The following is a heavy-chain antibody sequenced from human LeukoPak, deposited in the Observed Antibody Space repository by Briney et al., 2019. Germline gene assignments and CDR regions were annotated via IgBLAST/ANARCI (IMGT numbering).Heavy chain of an antibody. V-gene: IGHV3-7*01. CDR3: ARGPSGYHNT. CDR1: GFTFSSYA. CDR2: IKQDGSEK. Sequence: GGSLRLSCAASGFTFSSYAMSWVRQAPGKGLEWVANIKQDGSEKYYVDSVKGRFTISRDNAKKSLYLQMNSLRAEDTAVYYCARGPSGYHNTGGQGTLVTVSS. J-gene: IGHJ4*02. D-gene: IGHD5-12*01.